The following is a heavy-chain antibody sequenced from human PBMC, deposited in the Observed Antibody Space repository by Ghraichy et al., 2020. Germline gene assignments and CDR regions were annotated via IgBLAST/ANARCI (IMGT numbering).Heavy chain of an antibody. Sequence: GESLNISCQASGYTFTDYWIAWVRQMPGQGLDWVGIIYPPDSDTRYSPSFEGQVTISADTSTNTAYLQKTSLQASDTAIYFCARVTRNYFDPWGQGTPVTVSS. CDR3: ARVTRNYFDP. CDR1: GYTFTDYW. V-gene: IGHV5-51*01. D-gene: IGHD1-7*01. CDR2: IYPPDSDT. J-gene: IGHJ5*02.